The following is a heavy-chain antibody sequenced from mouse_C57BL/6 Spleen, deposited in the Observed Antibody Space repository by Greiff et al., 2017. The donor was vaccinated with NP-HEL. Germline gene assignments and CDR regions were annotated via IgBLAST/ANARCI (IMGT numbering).Heavy chain of an antibody. J-gene: IGHJ4*01. D-gene: IGHD1-1*01. Sequence: QVQLKQPGAELVRPGSSVKLSCKASGYTFTSYWMHWVKQRPIQGLEWIGNIDPSDSETHYNQKFKDKATLTVDKSSSTAYMQLSSLTSEDSAVYYCARGPPYYGSSYGYAMDYWGQGTSVTVSS. CDR3: ARGPPYYGSSYGYAMDY. CDR1: GYTFTSYW. CDR2: IDPSDSET. V-gene: IGHV1-52*01.